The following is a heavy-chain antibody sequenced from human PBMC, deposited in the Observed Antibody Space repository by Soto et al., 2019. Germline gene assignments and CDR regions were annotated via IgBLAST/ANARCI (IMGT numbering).Heavy chain of an antibody. Sequence: EVQLLESGGGLVQPGGSLRLSCGASGFTFSSYGMSWVRQAPGKGLEWVSLFSGSGGNIYYADSVKGRFTISRDNSKNTLYLQMTSLRADDTAVYYCAKEKGDLWTTFDYWGQGTPVIVSS. CDR1: GFTFSSYG. V-gene: IGHV3-23*01. CDR2: FSGSGGNI. J-gene: IGHJ4*02. D-gene: IGHD1-1*01. CDR3: AKEKGDLWTTFDY.